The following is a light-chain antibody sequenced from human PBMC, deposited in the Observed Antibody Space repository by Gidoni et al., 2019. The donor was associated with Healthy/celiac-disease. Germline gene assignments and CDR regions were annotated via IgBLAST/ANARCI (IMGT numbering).Light chain of an antibody. CDR1: QSISSY. CDR2: AAS. V-gene: IGKV1-39*01. CDR3: QQSYSTREFT. Sequence: DVQMTQPTSSLSASVGDRVTITCRASQSISSYLKWYQQKPGKAPKLLIYAASSLQSGVPSRFSGSGSGTDFTLTISSLQPEDFATYYCQQSYSTREFTFGPGTKVDIK. J-gene: IGKJ3*01.